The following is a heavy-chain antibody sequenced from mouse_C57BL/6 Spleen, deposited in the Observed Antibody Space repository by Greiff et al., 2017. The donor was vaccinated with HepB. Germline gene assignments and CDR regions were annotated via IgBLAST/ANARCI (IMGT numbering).Heavy chain of an antibody. J-gene: IGHJ2*01. CDR1: GYAFSSYW. D-gene: IGHD3-3*01. CDR2: IYPGDGDT. V-gene: IGHV1-80*01. CDR3: ARSGDVTFDD. Sequence: QVQLKESGAELVKPGASVKISCKASGYAFSSYWMNWVKQRPGKGLEWIGQIYPGDGDTNYNGKFKGKATLTADKSSSTAYMQLSSLTSEDSAVYFCARSGDVTFDDWGQGTTLTVSS.